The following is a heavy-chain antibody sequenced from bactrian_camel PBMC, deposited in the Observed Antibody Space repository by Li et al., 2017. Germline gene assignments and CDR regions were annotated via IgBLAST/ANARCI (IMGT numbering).Heavy chain of an antibody. CDR2: IDPIGGT. Sequence: HVQLVESGGGSVQAGGSLTLSCVVSGDIEKSTCLGWFRQFPNKEREGVASIDPIGGTNYAQSVKGRFTISSDSAAKNTVNTAYLQMNSLKPEDTAMYYWGAGGGNGAFCYTGERSMDYWGQGTQVTVS. V-gene: IGHV3S53*01. CDR3: GAGGGNGAFCYTGERSMDY. CDR1: GDIEKSTC. J-gene: IGHJ4*01. D-gene: IGHD2*01.